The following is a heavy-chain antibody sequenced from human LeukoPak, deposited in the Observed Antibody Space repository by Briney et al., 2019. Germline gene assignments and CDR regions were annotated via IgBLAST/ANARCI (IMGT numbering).Heavy chain of an antibody. D-gene: IGHD3-10*01. CDR2: INSDGSSA. CDR3: VRGSAAGDY. Sequence: GESLKISCAASGFTFSNYWMHWVRQAPGKGLVWVSRINSDGSSASYADSVKGRFTMSRDNAKNTLYLQMNSLRAEDTAVYCCVRGSAAGDYWGQGTLVTVSS. CDR1: GFTFSNYW. J-gene: IGHJ4*02. V-gene: IGHV3-74*01.